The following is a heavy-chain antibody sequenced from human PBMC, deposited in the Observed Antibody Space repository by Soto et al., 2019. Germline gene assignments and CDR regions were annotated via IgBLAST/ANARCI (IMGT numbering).Heavy chain of an antibody. Sequence: QVKLVQSGAEVKKPGSSVKVSCKASGGTFSSYAISWVRQAPGQGLEWMGGIIPIFGTANYAQKFQGRVTITADESTSTAYMELSSLRSEDTAVYYCARSYDILTGYHYYYGMDVWGQGTTVTVSS. CDR3: ARSYDILTGYHYYYGMDV. CDR1: GGTFSSYA. CDR2: IIPIFGTA. J-gene: IGHJ6*02. D-gene: IGHD3-9*01. V-gene: IGHV1-69*01.